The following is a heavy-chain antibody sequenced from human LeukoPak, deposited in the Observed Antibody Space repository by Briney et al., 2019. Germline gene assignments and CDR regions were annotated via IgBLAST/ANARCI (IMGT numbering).Heavy chain of an antibody. CDR3: ARASTIGGRDAEYWNQLLKPGLHYYYYYMDV. CDR1: GGTFSSYA. CDR2: IIPIFGTA. D-gene: IGHD2-2*01. J-gene: IGHJ6*03. V-gene: IGHV1-69*05. Sequence: GASVKVSCKASGGTFSSYAISWVRQAPGQGLEWMGGIIPIFGTANYAQKFQGRVTITTDESTSTAYMELSSLRSEDTAVYYCARASTIGGRDAEYWNQLLKPGLHYYYYYMDVWGKGTTVTVSS.